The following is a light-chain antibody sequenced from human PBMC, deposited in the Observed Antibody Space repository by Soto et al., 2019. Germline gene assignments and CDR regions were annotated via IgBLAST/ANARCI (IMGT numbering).Light chain of an antibody. J-gene: IGKJ4*01. CDR3: QKYQSYSS. Sequence: DIQMTQSPSTLSASVGDRVTITCRASQNINTWVAWYQQKPGKAPNLLIYRASSLESGVPSRFSGSGSGTEFTLTISSLQPDDFATYYCQKYQSYSSFAGGTKVEIK. CDR2: RAS. V-gene: IGKV1-5*01. CDR1: QNINTW.